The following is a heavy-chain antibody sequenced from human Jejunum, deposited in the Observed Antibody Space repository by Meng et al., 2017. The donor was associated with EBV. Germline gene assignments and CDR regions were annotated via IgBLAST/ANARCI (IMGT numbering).Heavy chain of an antibody. Sequence: EVQLVESGGGLVQPGGSLRLSCAASGFNFGSDAMSWVRQAPGKGLEWVSVITGSSGSTYYADSVKGRFTISRDTSKNTLYLQMNSLRADDTAVYYCAKLVSYWGQGTWSPSPQ. CDR2: ITGSSGST. D-gene: IGHD2-8*01. J-gene: IGHJ4*03. CDR1: GFNFGSDA. V-gene: IGHV3-23*04. CDR3: AKLVSY.